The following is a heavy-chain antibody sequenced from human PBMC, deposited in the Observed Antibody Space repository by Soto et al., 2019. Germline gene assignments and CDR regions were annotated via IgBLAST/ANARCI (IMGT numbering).Heavy chain of an antibody. CDR2: ISGSGGST. CDR1: GFTFSSYA. Sequence: GGSLRLSCAASGFTFSSYAMNWVRQGPGKGLEWVSAISGSGGSTNYADSVKGRFTISRDKSKNTLYLQMNSLRADDTAVYYCANDYYGMDVWAQGTTVTVSS. J-gene: IGHJ6*02. CDR3: ANDYYGMDV. V-gene: IGHV3-23*01.